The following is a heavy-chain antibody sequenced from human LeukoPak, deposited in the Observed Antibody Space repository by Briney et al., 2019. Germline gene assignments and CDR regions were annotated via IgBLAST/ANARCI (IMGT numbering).Heavy chain of an antibody. Sequence: SETLSLTCAVYGGSFNAYYWSWIRQPPGKGLEWIGEINHSGSTTYNPSLKSRVTISVDTSKNQFSLNLTSVSAADTAVYYCARGQVVRDYWGQGTLVTVSS. J-gene: IGHJ4*02. V-gene: IGHV4-34*01. D-gene: IGHD2-15*01. CDR2: INHSGST. CDR3: ARGQVVRDY. CDR1: GGSFNAYY.